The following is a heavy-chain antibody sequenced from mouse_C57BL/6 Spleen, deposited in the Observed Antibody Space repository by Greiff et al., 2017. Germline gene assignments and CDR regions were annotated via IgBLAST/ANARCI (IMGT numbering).Heavy chain of an antibody. Sequence: EVKLMESGGGLVKPGGSLKLSCAASGFTFSDYGMHWVRQAPEKGLEWVAYISSGSSTIYYADTVKGRFTISRDNAKNTLFLQMTRLRSEGTAMYYCAGGRYYNYWGQGTTLTVSS. CDR3: AGGRYYNY. V-gene: IGHV5-17*01. CDR2: ISSGSSTI. D-gene: IGHD2-3*01. J-gene: IGHJ2*01. CDR1: GFTFSDYG.